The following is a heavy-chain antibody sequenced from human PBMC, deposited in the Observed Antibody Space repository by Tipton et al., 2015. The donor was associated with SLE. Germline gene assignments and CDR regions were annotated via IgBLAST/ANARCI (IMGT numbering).Heavy chain of an antibody. Sequence: QLVQSGAEVKKPGESLKISCEGSGYTFTSHWIAWVRQMPGKGLEWMGIIHPSDSETRYSPSFQGQVTMSADRSISTAYLQWSSLKASDSAMYYCARYGGFCDNIDCFAAYFDLWGQGTLVSASS. CDR3: ARYGGFCDNIDCFAAYFDL. CDR2: IHPSDSET. J-gene: IGHJ4*02. D-gene: IGHD2-21*02. CDR1: GYTFTSHW. V-gene: IGHV5-51*03.